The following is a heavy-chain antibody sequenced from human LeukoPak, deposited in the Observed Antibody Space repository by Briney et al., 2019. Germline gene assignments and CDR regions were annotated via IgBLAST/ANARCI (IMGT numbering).Heavy chain of an antibody. V-gene: IGHV1-69*13. D-gene: IGHD4-23*01. CDR2: ITPIFGAA. J-gene: IGHJ4*02. CDR1: GGTFSSYP. Sequence: SVKVSCKASGGTFSSYPFTWVRQAPVQGLEWMGEITPIFGAANYAQTFQGRVTITADESTSTVFMELSSLRSDDTAFYYCARNSRVASTSGLNYWGQGTLVTVSS. CDR3: ARNSRVASTSGLNY.